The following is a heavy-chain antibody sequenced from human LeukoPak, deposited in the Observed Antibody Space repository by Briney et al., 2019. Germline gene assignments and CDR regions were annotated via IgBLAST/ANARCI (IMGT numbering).Heavy chain of an antibody. D-gene: IGHD6-19*01. Sequence: GGSLRLSCAASGFTFSSYSMNWVRQAPGEGLEWVSSISSSSSYIYYADSVKGRFTISRDNAKNSLYLQMNSLRAEDTAVYYCARDDSGWYHFFDYWGQGTLVTVSS. J-gene: IGHJ4*02. CDR3: ARDDSGWYHFFDY. V-gene: IGHV3-21*01. CDR2: ISSSSSYI. CDR1: GFTFSSYS.